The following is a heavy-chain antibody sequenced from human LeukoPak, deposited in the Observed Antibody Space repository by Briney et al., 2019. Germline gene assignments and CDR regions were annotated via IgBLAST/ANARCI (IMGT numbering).Heavy chain of an antibody. V-gene: IGHV1-18*01. J-gene: IGHJ4*02. CDR1: GCTFTSYG. CDR3: ARDRLYYYDSSGYYSPRCDY. D-gene: IGHD3-22*01. Sequence: ASVKVSCKASGCTFTSYGISWVRQAPGQGLEWMGWISAYNGNTNYAQKLQGRVTMTTDTSTSTAYMELRSLRSDDTAVYYCARDRLYYYDSSGYYSPRCDYWGQGTLVTVSS. CDR2: ISAYNGNT.